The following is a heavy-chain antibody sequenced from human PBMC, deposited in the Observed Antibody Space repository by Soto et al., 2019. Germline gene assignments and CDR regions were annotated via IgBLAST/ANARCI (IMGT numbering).Heavy chain of an antibody. Sequence: ASETLSLTCTVSGGSVSSGSYYWSWIRQPPGKGLEWIGYIYYSGSTNYNPSLKSRVTISVDTSKNQFSLKLSSVTAADTAVYYCARYTIFGVVTLPHFDYWGQGTLLTVSS. V-gene: IGHV4-61*01. CDR1: GGSVSSGSYY. CDR2: IYYSGST. CDR3: ARYTIFGVVTLPHFDY. D-gene: IGHD3-3*01. J-gene: IGHJ4*02.